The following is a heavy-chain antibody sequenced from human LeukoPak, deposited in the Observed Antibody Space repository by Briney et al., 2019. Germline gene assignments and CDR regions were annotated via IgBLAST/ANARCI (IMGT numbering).Heavy chain of an antibody. D-gene: IGHD6-13*01. CDR3: ARVSPIPAAGSSYYFAMDV. Sequence: PSETLSLTCTVSGGSLSSYYWSWLRQPAAKGLEWIGRIYSSGTTTYNPSFKSRVTMSLDTSNNQLSLKLTSVTAADTAVYYCARVSPIPAAGSSYYFAMDVWGQGTTVTVSS. J-gene: IGHJ6*02. CDR2: IYSSGTT. CDR1: GGSLSSYY. V-gene: IGHV4-4*07.